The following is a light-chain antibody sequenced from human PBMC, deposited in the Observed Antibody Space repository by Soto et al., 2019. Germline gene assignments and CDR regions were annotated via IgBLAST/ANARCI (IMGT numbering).Light chain of an antibody. CDR1: SSDVGIYNH. V-gene: IGLV2-14*01. Sequence: QSALTQPASVSGSPGQSITISCTGTSSDVGIYNHVSWYQHHPGKAPKLMICDVTNRPSGVSNRFSGSKSGNTASLTISGLRSEDEADYYCSSYTSSGTYVFGTGTKLTVL. CDR2: DVT. J-gene: IGLJ1*01. CDR3: SSYTSSGTYV.